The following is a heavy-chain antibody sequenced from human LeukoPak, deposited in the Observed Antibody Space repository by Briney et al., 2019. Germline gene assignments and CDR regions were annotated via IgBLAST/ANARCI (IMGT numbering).Heavy chain of an antibody. CDR1: GYTFTSYG. Sequence: GASVKVSCKASGYTFTSYGISWVRQAPGQGLEWMGWISAYNGNTNYAQKLQGRVTMTTDTSTSTAYMELRSLRSDDTAVYYCARDKAGDRGLYNWNDEEGAFDIWGQGTMVTVSS. CDR2: ISAYNGNT. D-gene: IGHD1-20*01. CDR3: ARDKAGDRGLYNWNDEEGAFDI. J-gene: IGHJ3*02. V-gene: IGHV1-18*01.